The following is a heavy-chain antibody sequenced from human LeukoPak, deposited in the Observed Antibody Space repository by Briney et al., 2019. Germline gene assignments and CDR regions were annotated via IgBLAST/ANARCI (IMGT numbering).Heavy chain of an antibody. CDR3: AIRKTACNTGLCYTVYGMDL. Sequence: GESLKTSCKGLGYRFTSYWCGWVRQMPENGLEWWEIIYPGDSGTCSRPSCQGEVTISADKSSSSAYLQVSSLKATDIAMYYCAIRKTACNTGLCYTVYGMDLWGRGTTVTVSS. CDR1: GYRFTSYW. J-gene: IGHJ6*04. D-gene: IGHD2-8*01. CDR2: IYPGDSGT. V-gene: IGHV5-51*02.